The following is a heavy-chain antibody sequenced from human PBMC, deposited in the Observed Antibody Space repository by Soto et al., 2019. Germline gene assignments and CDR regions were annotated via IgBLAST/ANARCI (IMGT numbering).Heavy chain of an antibody. CDR3: AREVETDALDI. CDR1: CGSISSYY. Sequence: SETLSLTCTVSCGSISSYYWSWVRQPPGKGLEWIGYISSSGHTIYTPSLKSRVTLSVDTSKNQFSLKLRSVTAADTAVYFCAREVETDALDIWGQGTMVTVSS. V-gene: IGHV4-59*01. CDR2: ISSSGHT. J-gene: IGHJ3*02.